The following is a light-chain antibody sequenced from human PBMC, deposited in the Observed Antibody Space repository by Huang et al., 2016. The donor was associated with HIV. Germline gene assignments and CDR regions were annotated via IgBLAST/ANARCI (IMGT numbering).Light chain of an antibody. V-gene: IGKV3-11*01. Sequence: IVLTQSPATLSWYPGERVTLSCRASQSVGIYIPWYQQHPGQSPRRLIYDTSNRATGTPVRFSGGGSGTDFTLTISSLESEDFAVYYCQQRYSGVTFGGGTKIQVK. CDR1: QSVGIY. J-gene: IGKJ4*01. CDR3: QQRYSGVT. CDR2: DTS.